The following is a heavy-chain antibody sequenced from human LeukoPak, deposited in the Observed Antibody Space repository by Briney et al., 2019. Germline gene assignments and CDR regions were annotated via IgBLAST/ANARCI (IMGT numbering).Heavy chain of an antibody. V-gene: IGHV1-18*01. Sequence: VSVKVSCKASGYTFTSYGISWVRQAPGQGLEWMGWISAYNGNTNYAQKLQGRVTMTTDTSTSTAYMELRSLRSDYTAVYYCARETYGDYDFDYWGQGTLVTVSS. CDR3: ARETYGDYDFDY. CDR1: GYTFTSYG. J-gene: IGHJ4*02. D-gene: IGHD4-17*01. CDR2: ISAYNGNT.